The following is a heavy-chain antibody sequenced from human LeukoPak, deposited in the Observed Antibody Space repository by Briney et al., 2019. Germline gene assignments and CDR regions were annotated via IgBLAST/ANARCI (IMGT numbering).Heavy chain of an antibody. CDR3: VKDGEWTFDV. CDR2: IGQDGTTK. J-gene: IGHJ3*01. Sequence: GGSLRLSCAASGFSFSNSGMHWVRQAPGKGLEWVAFIGQDGTTKYYVDSVKGRFTIPGDNPKKMAYLQMNNLRAEDMAIYYCVKDGEWTFDVWGQGTMVTVS. V-gene: IGHV3-30*02. D-gene: IGHD3-3*01. CDR1: GFSFSNSG.